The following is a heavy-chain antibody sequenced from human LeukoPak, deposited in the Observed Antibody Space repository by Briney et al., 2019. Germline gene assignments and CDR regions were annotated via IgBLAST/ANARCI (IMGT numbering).Heavy chain of an antibody. J-gene: IGHJ6*03. CDR1: GGSFSGYY. CDR2: INRSGDT. V-gene: IGHV4-34*01. CDR3: ARVPRSYYYYYYMDV. Sequence: SETLSLTCAVYGGSFSGYYRSWIRQPPGKGLEWIGEINRSGDTHYNPSLKSRVTISVDTSKNQFSLKLSSVTAADTAVYYCARVPRSYYYYYYMDVWGKGTTVTVSS.